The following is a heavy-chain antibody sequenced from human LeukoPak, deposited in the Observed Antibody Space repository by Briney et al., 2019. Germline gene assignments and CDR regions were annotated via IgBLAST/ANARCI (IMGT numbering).Heavy chain of an antibody. V-gene: IGHV3-64*02. Sequence: GGSLRLSCAASGFTFSIYAMHWVRQAPGKGLEHVSTITTNGGNTYYADSVKGRFTISRDNAKNSLYLEMNSLRAEDTAVYYCAREIVSAVAGNFDYWGQGTLVTVSS. CDR3: AREIVSAVAGNFDY. CDR1: GFTFSIYA. CDR2: ITTNGGNT. D-gene: IGHD6-19*01. J-gene: IGHJ4*02.